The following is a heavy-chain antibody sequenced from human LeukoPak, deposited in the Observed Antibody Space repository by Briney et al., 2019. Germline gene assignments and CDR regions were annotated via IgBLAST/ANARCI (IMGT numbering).Heavy chain of an antibody. D-gene: IGHD3-10*01. CDR2: IWDVGSNK. V-gene: IGHV3-33*01. Sequence: VGPRRRSCVATGITFSNYGMHWVRQAPGKGLEGVAVIWDVGSNKYYADSVKGRFTISRDNSKNTLYLQMNSLRAEDTAVYYCARARNYYGSGSSNYFDYWGQGTLVTVSS. CDR1: GITFSNYG. J-gene: IGHJ4*02. CDR3: ARARNYYGSGSSNYFDY.